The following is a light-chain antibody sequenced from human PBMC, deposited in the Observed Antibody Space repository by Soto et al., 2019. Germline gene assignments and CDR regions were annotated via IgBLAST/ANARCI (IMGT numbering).Light chain of an antibody. V-gene: IGLV2-14*01. J-gene: IGLJ1*01. CDR2: EVS. CDR1: SSDVGGYNS. Sequence: QSALTQPASVSGSPGQSITISCTGTSSDVGGYNSVSWYQRHPGKAPKLMIYEVSNRPSGVSNRFSGSKSGNTASLTISGLQAEDEADYYCCSYTPSSTRVFGTGTKLTVL. CDR3: CSYTPSSTRV.